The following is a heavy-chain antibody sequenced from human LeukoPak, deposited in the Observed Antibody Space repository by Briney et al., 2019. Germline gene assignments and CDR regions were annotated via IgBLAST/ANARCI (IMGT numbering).Heavy chain of an antibody. CDR2: IYYSGST. V-gene: IGHV4-39*01. Sequence: PSETLSLTCTVSGGSISSSSYYWGWIRQPPGKGLEWIGSIYYSGSTYYNPSLESRVTISVDTSKNQFSLKLSSVTAADTAVYYCARVQWLLTNWFDPWGQGTLVTVSS. J-gene: IGHJ5*02. D-gene: IGHD3-22*01. CDR3: ARVQWLLTNWFDP. CDR1: GGSISSSSYY.